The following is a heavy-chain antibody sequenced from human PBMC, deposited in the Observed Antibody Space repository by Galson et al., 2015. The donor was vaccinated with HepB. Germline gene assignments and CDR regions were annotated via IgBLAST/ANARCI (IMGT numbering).Heavy chain of an antibody. J-gene: IGHJ4*02. V-gene: IGHV5-51*01. CDR1: GYSFTSYW. CDR3: ARLHGGYDSSGYLFDY. D-gene: IGHD3-22*01. Sequence: QSGAEVKKPGESLKISCKGSGYSFTSYWIGWVRQMPGKGLEWMGIIYPGDSDTRYSPSFQGQVTISADKSISTAYLQWRSLKASDTAMYYCARLHGGYDSSGYLFDYWGQGTLVTVSS. CDR2: IYPGDSDT.